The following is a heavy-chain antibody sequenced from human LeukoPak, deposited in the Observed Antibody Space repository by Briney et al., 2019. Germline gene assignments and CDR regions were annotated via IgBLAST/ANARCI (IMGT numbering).Heavy chain of an antibody. J-gene: IGHJ4*02. D-gene: IGHD2-15*01. CDR3: ARVAGVEVAPATSY. V-gene: IGHV4-59*08. CDR2: IYYNGAT. CDR1: GGSISTYY. Sequence: SETLSLTCTVSGGSISTYYWSWIRQPPGKGLEWVGYIYYNGATDYNPSLKSRVTISVDTSKNEFSLKLSSVTAADTALYYCARVAGVEVAPATSYWGQGTLVTVSS.